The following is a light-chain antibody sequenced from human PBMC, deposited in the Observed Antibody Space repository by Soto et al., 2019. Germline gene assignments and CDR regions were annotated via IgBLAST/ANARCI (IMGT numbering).Light chain of an antibody. V-gene: IGKV3-11*01. Sequence: EIVLTQSPATLSLSPGERSPLSCRASQSVSSNLAWYPQKPGQAPRLLIYDASNRATGIPARFSGSGSGTDFTLTISSLEPEDFAVYYCQQRSNWPLTFGGGTKVDIK. CDR3: QQRSNWPLT. J-gene: IGKJ4*01. CDR2: DAS. CDR1: QSVSSN.